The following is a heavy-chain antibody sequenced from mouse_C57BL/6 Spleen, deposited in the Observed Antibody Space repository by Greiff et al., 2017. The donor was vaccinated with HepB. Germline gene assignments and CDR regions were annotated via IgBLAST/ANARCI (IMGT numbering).Heavy chain of an antibody. Sequence: QVQLKQSGAELVKPGASVKISCKASGYAFSSYWMNWVKQRPGKGLEWIGQIYPGDGDTNYNGKFKGKAKLTADKSSSTAYLQSSSLTSEDSAVYFCARETTGYFDYWGQGTTLTVSS. J-gene: IGHJ2*01. CDR2: IYPGDGDT. CDR1: GYAFSSYW. V-gene: IGHV1-80*01. D-gene: IGHD2-13*01. CDR3: ARETTGYFDY.